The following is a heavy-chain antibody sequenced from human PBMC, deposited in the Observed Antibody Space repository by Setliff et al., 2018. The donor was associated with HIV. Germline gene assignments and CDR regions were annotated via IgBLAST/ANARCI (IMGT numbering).Heavy chain of an antibody. CDR1: GFTFSSFA. V-gene: IGHV3-48*04. Sequence: GGSLRLSCAASGFTFSSFAMNWVRQAPGKGLEWISYINLDSRAIYYAHSVRGRFTISRDNARDSLYLQMSSLRAEDTAVYYCATDVVTTTLLYGMDVWGQGTTVTVSS. J-gene: IGHJ6*02. CDR2: INLDSRAI. CDR3: ATDVVTTTLLYGMDV. D-gene: IGHD2-21*02.